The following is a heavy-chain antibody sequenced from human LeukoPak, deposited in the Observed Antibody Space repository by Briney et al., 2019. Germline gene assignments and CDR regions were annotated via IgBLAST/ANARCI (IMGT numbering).Heavy chain of an antibody. CDR1: GYTFTSYT. Sequence: GASVEVSCKASGYTFTSYTMNWVRQAPGQGLEWVGWINTNTGKSTYAQGFTGRFVFSLDTSVSTTYLQINSLKAEDTAVYYCANRGRGYSYDFGVYYYYYMDVWGKGTTVTVSS. J-gene: IGHJ6*03. CDR3: ANRGRGYSYDFGVYYYYYMDV. CDR2: INTNTGKS. V-gene: IGHV7-4-1*02. D-gene: IGHD5-18*01.